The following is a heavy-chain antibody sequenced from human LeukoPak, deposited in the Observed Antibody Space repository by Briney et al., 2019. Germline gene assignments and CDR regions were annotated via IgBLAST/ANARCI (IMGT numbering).Heavy chain of an antibody. CDR3: AKVGFSEMEWLLYSDH. J-gene: IGHJ4*02. V-gene: IGHV3-23*01. D-gene: IGHD3-3*01. CDR1: GLTFSSYA. Sequence: GGSLRLSCAASGLTFSSYAMSWVRQAQGKGLEWVSATSGSSGHTYYADSVKGRFTISRDNSKNTLYLQMNSLRAEDTAVYYCAKVGFSEMEWLLYSDHWGQGTLVTVSS. CDR2: TSGSSGHT.